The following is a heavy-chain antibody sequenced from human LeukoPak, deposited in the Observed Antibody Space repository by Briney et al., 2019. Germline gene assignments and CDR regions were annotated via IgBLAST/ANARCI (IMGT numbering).Heavy chain of an antibody. V-gene: IGHV5-51*01. J-gene: IGHJ3*02. CDR2: IYPGDSDT. Sequence: GASLEISCEGSGYSFTSYWIGWVRQMPGEGLGWMGIIYPGDSDTRYSPSFQGQVTISADKSISTAYLQWSSLKASDTAMCYCASPPSNIRAVATHDAFYSWGQGTMVTVSS. D-gene: IGHD6-19*01. CDR3: ASPPSNIRAVATHDAFYS. CDR1: GYSFTSYW.